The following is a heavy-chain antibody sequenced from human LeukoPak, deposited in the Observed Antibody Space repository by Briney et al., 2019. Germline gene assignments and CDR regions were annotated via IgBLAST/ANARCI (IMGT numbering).Heavy chain of an antibody. CDR1: GYTFTGYY. Sequence: ASVKVSCKASGYTFTGYYLHWVRQAPGQGLEWMGWINPNSGGTNYAQKFQGRVTMTRDTSISTAYMELRRLKSDDTAVYYCVTWFFGQLSVNNNYHMDAWGKGTLVTISS. V-gene: IGHV1-2*02. D-gene: IGHD3-10*01. CDR2: INPNSGGT. CDR3: VTWFFGQLSVNNNYHMDA. J-gene: IGHJ6*03.